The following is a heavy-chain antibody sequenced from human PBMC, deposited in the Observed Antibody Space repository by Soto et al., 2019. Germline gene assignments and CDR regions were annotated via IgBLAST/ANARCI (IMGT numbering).Heavy chain of an antibody. Sequence: SETLSLTCAVYGGSFSGYYWSWIRQPPGKGLEWIGEINHSGSTNYNPSLKSRVTISVDTSKNQFSLKLSSVTAADTAVYYCASSIPSMTTVTREPKDDAFDIWGQGTMVT. J-gene: IGHJ3*02. V-gene: IGHV4-34*01. CDR1: GGSFSGYY. CDR3: ASSIPSMTTVTREPKDDAFDI. CDR2: INHSGST. D-gene: IGHD4-17*01.